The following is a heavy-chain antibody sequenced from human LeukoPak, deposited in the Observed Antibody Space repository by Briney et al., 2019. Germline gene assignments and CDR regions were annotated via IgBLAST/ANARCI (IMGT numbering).Heavy chain of an antibody. CDR3: ARHGPDYGDYLCYDH. CDR2: IYPGDSDT. V-gene: IGHV5-51*01. Sequence: GESLKISCKGSGYSFTSYWIGWVRQMPGKGLEWMGIIYPGDSDTRYSPSFQGQVTISADKSISTAYLQWSSLKASDTAMYYCARHGPDYGDYLCYDHWGQGTLVTVSS. D-gene: IGHD4-17*01. CDR1: GYSFTSYW. J-gene: IGHJ4*02.